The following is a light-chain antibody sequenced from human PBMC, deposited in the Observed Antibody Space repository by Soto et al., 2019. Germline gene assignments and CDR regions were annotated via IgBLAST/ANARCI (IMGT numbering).Light chain of an antibody. CDR3: SSYTTRATLV. J-gene: IGLJ3*02. V-gene: IGLV2-14*01. CDR2: EVS. CDR1: SSDVGGYSY. Sequence: QSALTQPASVSGSPGQSITISCTGTSSDVGGYSYVSWYQQHPGKAPKLVIYEVSNRPSGVSNRFSGSKSGNTASLTISGLRTEDEADYYCSSYTTRATLVFGGGTKLTVL.